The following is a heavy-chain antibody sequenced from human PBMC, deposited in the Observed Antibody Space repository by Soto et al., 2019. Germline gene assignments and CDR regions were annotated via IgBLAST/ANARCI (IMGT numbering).Heavy chain of an antibody. V-gene: IGHV1-18*01. CDR1: GYTFTSYG. CDR3: ARESQGPYYDFGSGRNAFDY. D-gene: IGHD3-3*01. Sequence: ASVKVSCKASGYTFTSYGISWVRQAPGQGLEWMGWISAYNGNTNYAQKLQGRVTMTTDTSTSTAYMELRSLRSDDTAVYYCARESQGPYYDFGSGRNAFDYWGQGTLVTVSS. J-gene: IGHJ4*02. CDR2: ISAYNGNT.